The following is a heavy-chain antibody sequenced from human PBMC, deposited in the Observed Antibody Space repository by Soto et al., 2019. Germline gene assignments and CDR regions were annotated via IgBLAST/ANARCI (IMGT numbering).Heavy chain of an antibody. D-gene: IGHD3-22*01. CDR1: GGSISSSNW. Sequence: SETLSLTCXVSGGSISSSNWWSWVRQPPGKGLEWIGEIYHSGSTNYNPSLKSRVTISVDKSKNQFSLKLSSVTAADTAVYYCASHDYYDSSDYWGQGTLVTVSS. J-gene: IGHJ4*02. V-gene: IGHV4-4*02. CDR3: ASHDYYDSSDY. CDR2: IYHSGST.